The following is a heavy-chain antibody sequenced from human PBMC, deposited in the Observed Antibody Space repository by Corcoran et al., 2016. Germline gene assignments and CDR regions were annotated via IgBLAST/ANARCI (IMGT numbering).Heavy chain of an antibody. V-gene: IGHV3-30*18. D-gene: IGHD3-10*01. CDR2: ISYDGSNK. CDR1: GFTFSSYG. J-gene: IGHJ6*01. Sequence: QVQLVESGGGVVQPGRSLRLSCAASGFTFSSYGMHWVRLAPGTGLEWVAVISYDGSNKYYADSVKGRFTISRDNSKNTLYLQMNSLRAEDTAGYYCAKDRRWFGERGWGAYYYYGMDVWGQGTTVTVSS. CDR3: AKDRRWFGERGWGAYYYYGMDV.